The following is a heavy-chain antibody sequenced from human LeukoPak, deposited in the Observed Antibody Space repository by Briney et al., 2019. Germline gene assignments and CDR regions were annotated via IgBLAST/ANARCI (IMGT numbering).Heavy chain of an antibody. CDR3: ARGGGLDI. CDR2: IKQDGSEK. CDR1: GFIFSSYW. J-gene: IGHJ3*02. Sequence: GGSLRLSCAASGFIFSSYWMTWVRQAPGKGLEWVANIKQDGSEKYYVDSVKGRFTISRDNAKNSLYLQMNSLRAEDTAVYYCARGGGLDIWGQGTMVTVSS. V-gene: IGHV3-7*05.